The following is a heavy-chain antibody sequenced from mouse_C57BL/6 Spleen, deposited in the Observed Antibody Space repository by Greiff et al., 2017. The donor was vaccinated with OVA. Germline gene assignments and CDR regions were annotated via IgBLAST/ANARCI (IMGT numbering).Heavy chain of an antibody. D-gene: IGHD3-2*02. V-gene: IGHV1-26*01. CDR2: INPNNGGT. Sequence: VQLQQSGPELVKPGASVKISCKASGYTFTDYYMNWVKQSHGKSLEWIGDINPNNGGTSYNQKFKGKATLTVDKSSSTAYMELRSLTSEDSAVYYCARSGETAQAPFAYWGQGTLVTVSA. J-gene: IGHJ3*01. CDR3: ARSGETAQAPFAY. CDR1: GYTFTDYY.